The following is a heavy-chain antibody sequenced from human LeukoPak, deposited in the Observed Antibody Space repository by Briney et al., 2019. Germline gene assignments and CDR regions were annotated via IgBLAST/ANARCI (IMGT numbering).Heavy chain of an antibody. Sequence: GSSVTVSCKASGGTFSSYAISWVRQAPGQGLEWMGGIIPIFGTANYAQKFQGRVTITADESTSTAYLELSSLRSEDTAVYYCARGGYSGSYYRFDYWGQGTLVTVSS. D-gene: IGHD1-26*01. CDR3: ARGGYSGSYYRFDY. V-gene: IGHV1-69*01. CDR1: GGTFSSYA. J-gene: IGHJ4*02. CDR2: IIPIFGTA.